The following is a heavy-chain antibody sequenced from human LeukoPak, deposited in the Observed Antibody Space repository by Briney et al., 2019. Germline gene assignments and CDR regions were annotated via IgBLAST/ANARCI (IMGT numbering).Heavy chain of an antibody. CDR1: GGSINTSSYY. CDR2: IYYSGST. CDR3: ARQYPTGGYNFQR. J-gene: IGHJ4*02. D-gene: IGHD3-9*01. Sequence: PSETLSLTCTVSGGSINTSSYYWGWIRQSPGKGLEWIGSIYYSGSTYYNPSLKSRVTISVDTSKNQFSLKLSSVTAADTAVYYCARQYPTGGYNFQRWGQGTLVTVSS. V-gene: IGHV4-39*01.